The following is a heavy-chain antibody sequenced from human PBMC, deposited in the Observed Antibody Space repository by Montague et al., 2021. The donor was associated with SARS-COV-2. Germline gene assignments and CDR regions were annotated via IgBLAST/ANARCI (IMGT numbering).Heavy chain of an antibody. D-gene: IGHD4-17*01. J-gene: IGHJ6*02. V-gene: IGHV4-39*07. CDR2: IYYSGST. Sequence: SETLSLTCTVSGGSISSRSYYWGWIRQPPGKGLEWIGSIYYSGSTYYNPSLKSRATISVDTSKNQFSLKLSSVTAADTAVYYCARDYGDYGSGYYYGMDVWGQGTTVTVSS. CDR3: ARDYGDYGSGYYYGMDV. CDR1: GGSISSRSYY.